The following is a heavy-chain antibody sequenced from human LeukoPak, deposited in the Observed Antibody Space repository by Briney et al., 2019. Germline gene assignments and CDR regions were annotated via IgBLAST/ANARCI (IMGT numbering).Heavy chain of an antibody. V-gene: IGHV4-30-2*01. D-gene: IGHD6-13*01. J-gene: IGHJ4*02. CDR1: GGSISSGGYY. Sequence: SETLSLTCTVSGGSISSGGYYWSWIRQPPGKGLEWIGYIYHSGSTYYNPSLKSRVTISVDRSKNQFSLKLSSVTAADTAVYYCARGGIAAFWGWGQGTLVTVSS. CDR3: ARGGIAAFWG. CDR2: IYHSGST.